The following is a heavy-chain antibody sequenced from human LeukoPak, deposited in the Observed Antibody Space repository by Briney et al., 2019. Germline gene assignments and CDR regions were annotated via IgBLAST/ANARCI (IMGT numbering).Heavy chain of an antibody. CDR1: GFTFSSYA. D-gene: IGHD3-10*01. CDR3: AKDPLNYYANWFDP. Sequence: GGSLRLSCAASGFTFSSYAMSWVRQAPGKGLEWVSAISGSGGSTYYADSVKGRFIISRDNSKNTLYLQMNSLRAEDTAVYYCAKDPLNYYANWFDPWGQGTLVTVSS. V-gene: IGHV3-23*01. CDR2: ISGSGGST. J-gene: IGHJ5*02.